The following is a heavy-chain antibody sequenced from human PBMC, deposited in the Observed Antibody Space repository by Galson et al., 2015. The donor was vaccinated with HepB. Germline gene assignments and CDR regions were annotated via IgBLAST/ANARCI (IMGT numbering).Heavy chain of an antibody. V-gene: IGHV3-74*01. Sequence: SLRLSCAASGYSFSSSWIHWVRQAPGKGLVWVSGISTDGTNIRTADSVKGRLTISRDNAKNTLYLQMNSLRAEDTAVYYCARGSGNYYLDYWGQGTLVTVSS. J-gene: IGHJ4*02. D-gene: IGHD3-3*01. CDR3: ARGSGNYYLDY. CDR2: ISTDGTNI. CDR1: GYSFSSSW.